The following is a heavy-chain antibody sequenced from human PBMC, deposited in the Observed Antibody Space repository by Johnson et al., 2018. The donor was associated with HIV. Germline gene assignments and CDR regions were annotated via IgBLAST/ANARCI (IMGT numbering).Heavy chain of an antibody. D-gene: IGHD4-17*01. Sequence: MQLVESGGGLAQPGGSLRLSCAASGFTFSTYAMTWVRQAPGRGLEWVSTIGGSGGTTYYADSVKGRFTISRDSSKNTVYLHMDSLRVGDTAMYYCAREGTVSYGGAFDIWGQGTMVTVSS. J-gene: IGHJ3*02. V-gene: IGHV3-23*04. CDR3: AREGTVSYGGAFDI. CDR1: GFTFSTYA. CDR2: IGGSGGTT.